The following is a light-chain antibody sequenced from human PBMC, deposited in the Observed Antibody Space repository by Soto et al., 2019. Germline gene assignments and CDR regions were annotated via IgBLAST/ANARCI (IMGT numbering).Light chain of an antibody. V-gene: IGLV2-14*01. Sequence: QSALTHPASVSGSPGQSITISCTGTSSDVAFYNHVSWYQQHPGKAPKLLIYEVNNRPSGVSHRFSGSKSGNTASLTISGLQAEDEADYYCSSFASTHPYVFGTGTKLTVL. CDR2: EVN. J-gene: IGLJ1*01. CDR3: SSFASTHPYV. CDR1: SSDVAFYNH.